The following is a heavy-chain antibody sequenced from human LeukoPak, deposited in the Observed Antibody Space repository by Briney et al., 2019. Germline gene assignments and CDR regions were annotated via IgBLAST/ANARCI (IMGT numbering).Heavy chain of an antibody. J-gene: IGHJ4*02. V-gene: IGHV3-48*01. CDR3: AKDRGSGWYFDY. CDR2: ISSSSNSI. D-gene: IGHD6-19*01. CDR1: EFTFSSYN. Sequence: GGSLRLSCAASEFTFSSYNMNWVRQAPGKGLEWVSYISSSSNSIYYADSVKGRFTISRDNSKNTLFLEMKSLRPEDTAIYYCAKDRGSGWYFDYWGQGTLVTVSS.